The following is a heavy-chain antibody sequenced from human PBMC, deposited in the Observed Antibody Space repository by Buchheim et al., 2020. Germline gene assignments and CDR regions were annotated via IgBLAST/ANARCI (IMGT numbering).Heavy chain of an antibody. V-gene: IGHV1-69*02. D-gene: IGHD3-9*01. CDR1: GGTFSSYT. CDR3: ASSRLVYYYYYGMDV. Sequence: QVQLVQSGAEVKKPGSSVKVSCKASGGTFSSYTISWVRQAPGQGLEWMGRIIPILGIANYAQKFQGRVPITAAKSTSTDYMELSSLRSEDTAVYYCASSRLVYYYYYGMDVWGQGTT. J-gene: IGHJ6*02. CDR2: IIPILGIA.